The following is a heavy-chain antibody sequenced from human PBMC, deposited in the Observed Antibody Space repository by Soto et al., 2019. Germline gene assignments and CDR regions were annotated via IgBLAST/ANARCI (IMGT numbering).Heavy chain of an antibody. CDR3: ARDIRSVLPRANDAFEV. CDR2: INPDNGNT. CDR1: GFSFSDNL. Sequence: QVQLVQSGAEVRNPGASVNISCRASGFSFSDNLINWVRQAPGQSLEWMGWINPDNGNTRYPQPFQGRVTISRHSSASIAHVEVSYLTSEATAVYYCARDIRSVLPRANDAFEVWGQRTMVTVSP. D-gene: IGHD4-17*01. J-gene: IGHJ3*01. V-gene: IGHV1-3*01.